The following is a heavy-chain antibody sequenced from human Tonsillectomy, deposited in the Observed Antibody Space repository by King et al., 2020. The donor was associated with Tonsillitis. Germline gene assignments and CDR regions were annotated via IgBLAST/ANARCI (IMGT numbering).Heavy chain of an antibody. Sequence: QLQESGPGLVQPSETLSLTCTVSGGSISSYYWSWIRQPPGKGLEWIGYSYYSGSTNYNPSLKSRVTISVDTSKNQFSLKLSSVTAADTAVYFCARSYSSRHFDYWGQGTLAT. J-gene: IGHJ4*02. CDR1: GGSISSYY. CDR3: ARSYSSRHFDY. V-gene: IGHV4-59*01. D-gene: IGHD6-13*01. CDR2: SYYSGST.